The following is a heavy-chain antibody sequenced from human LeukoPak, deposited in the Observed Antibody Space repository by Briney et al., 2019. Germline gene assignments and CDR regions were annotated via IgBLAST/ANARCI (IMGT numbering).Heavy chain of an antibody. CDR1: GGSFSGYY. Sequence: SETLSLTWAVYGGSFSGYYWSWIRQPPGKGLEWIGEINHSGSTNYNPSLKSRVTISVDTSKNQFSLKLSSVTAADTAVYYCARLPLRITMVRGVISFDYWGQGTLVTVSS. J-gene: IGHJ4*02. CDR2: INHSGST. V-gene: IGHV4-34*01. D-gene: IGHD3-10*01. CDR3: ARLPLRITMVRGVISFDY.